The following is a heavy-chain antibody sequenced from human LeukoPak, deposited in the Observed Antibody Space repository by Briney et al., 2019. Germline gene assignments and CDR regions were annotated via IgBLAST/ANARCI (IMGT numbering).Heavy chain of an antibody. V-gene: IGHV4-59*01. CDR3: ARNYYDSSDYEYYFDY. Sequence: KASETLSLTCAFYGASFSGYYWSWIRQPPGKGLEWVGYIYYSGSTNYNPSLKSRVTISTSKNQFSLKLSSVTAADTAVYYCARNYYDSSDYEYYFDYWGQGTLVTVSS. D-gene: IGHD3-22*01. J-gene: IGHJ4*02. CDR1: GASFSGYY. CDR2: IYYSGST.